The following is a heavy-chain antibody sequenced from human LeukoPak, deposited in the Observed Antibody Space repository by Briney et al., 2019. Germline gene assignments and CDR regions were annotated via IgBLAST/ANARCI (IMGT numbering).Heavy chain of an antibody. CDR3: ARDSDKSAVWFGDTPHNFDY. D-gene: IGHD3-10*01. V-gene: IGHV1-18*01. CDR2: ISAYNGNT. Sequence: ASVKVSCKASGYTFTSYGISWVRQAPGQGLEWMGWISAYNGNTNYAQKLQGRATMTADTSTSTAYMELRSLRSDDTAVYYCARDSDKSAVWFGDTPHNFDYWGQGTLVTVSS. J-gene: IGHJ4*02. CDR1: GYTFTSYG.